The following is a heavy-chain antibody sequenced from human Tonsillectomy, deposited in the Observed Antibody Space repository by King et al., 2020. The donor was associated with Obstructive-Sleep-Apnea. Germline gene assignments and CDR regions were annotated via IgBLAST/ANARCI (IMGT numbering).Heavy chain of an antibody. Sequence: VQLQESGPGLVKPSETLSLTCTVSGGSISSYYWSWIRQPPGKGLGWIGYIYYSGSTNYNPSLKSRVTLSVDTSKNQFSLKLSSVPAADTAVYYCASEYSYGAFDICGQGTMVTVSS. CDR1: GGSISSYY. CDR3: ASEYSYGAFDI. D-gene: IGHD5-18*01. CDR2: IYYSGST. V-gene: IGHV4-59*01. J-gene: IGHJ3*02.